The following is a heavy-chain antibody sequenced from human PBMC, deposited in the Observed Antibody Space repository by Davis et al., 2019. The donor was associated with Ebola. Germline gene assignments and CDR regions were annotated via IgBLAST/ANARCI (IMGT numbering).Heavy chain of an antibody. V-gene: IGHV3-74*01. D-gene: IGHD2-2*02. CDR3: ARDRSYCVHLGCYKPLDS. Sequence: HTGGSLRLSCAASGFSFSGYWINWVRQAPGKGLVWVSRIRGDGSETAYADSVKGRFTISRDNTKNTLYLQMNSLSADDTAVYYCARDRSYCVHLGCYKPLDSWGPGTLVTVSS. J-gene: IGHJ4*02. CDR1: GFSFSGYW. CDR2: IRGDGSET.